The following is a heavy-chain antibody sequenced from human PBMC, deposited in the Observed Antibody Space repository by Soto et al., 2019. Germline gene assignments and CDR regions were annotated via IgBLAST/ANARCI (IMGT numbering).Heavy chain of an antibody. Sequence: EVQLVESGGGLVQPGGSLRLSCAASGFTFSNYWMYWVRQAPGKGLEWVSRINSDGSVSSHADSVRGRLTISRDNVKNTLYLHMDSLRAEDTAVYFCARVDCVGGTCYSLAGFFYCYMDVWGKGTTVTVFS. CDR3: ARVDCVGGTCYSLAGFFYCYMDV. CDR2: INSDGSVS. CDR1: GFTFSNYW. V-gene: IGHV3-74*02. J-gene: IGHJ6*03. D-gene: IGHD2-15*01.